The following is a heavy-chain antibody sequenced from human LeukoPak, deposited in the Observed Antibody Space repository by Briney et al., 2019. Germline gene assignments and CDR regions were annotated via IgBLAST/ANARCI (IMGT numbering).Heavy chain of an antibody. V-gene: IGHV3-7*01. CDR3: ARVITVYNDYEEVAEYFQH. J-gene: IGHJ1*01. CDR2: IKEDGSDK. CDR1: GFTFSSYA. Sequence: GGSLRLSCAASGFTFSSYAMSWVRQAPGKGLEWVANIKEDGSDKYYVDSVKGRFTISRDNSKNSLYLQMNSLRAEDTAVYYCARVITVYNDYEEVAEYFQHWGQGTLVIVSS. D-gene: IGHD4-17*01.